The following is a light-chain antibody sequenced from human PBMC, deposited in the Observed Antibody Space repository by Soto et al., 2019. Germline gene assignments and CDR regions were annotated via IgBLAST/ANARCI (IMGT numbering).Light chain of an antibody. Sequence: EIVMTQSPATLSVSPGERATLSCRASQSVSSTYLIWYQQKPGQAPRLLIYGASSRATGIPDRFSGSGSGTDFTLTISRLEPEDFAVYYCQQYGSSPGTFGQGTKVDNK. V-gene: IGKV3-20*01. CDR2: GAS. CDR1: QSVSSTY. J-gene: IGKJ1*01. CDR3: QQYGSSPGT.